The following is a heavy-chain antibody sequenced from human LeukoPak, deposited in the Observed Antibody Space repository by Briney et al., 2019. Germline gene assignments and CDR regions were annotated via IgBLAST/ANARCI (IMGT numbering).Heavy chain of an antibody. CDR1: GYTFTNYG. CDR2: ISAYNGNT. Sequence: ASVKVSCKASGYTFTNYGINWVRQAHGQGLEWMGWISAYNGNTNYAQNLQGRVTMTTDTSTSTAYMELWSLRSDDTAVYYCARGDYYFDYCGQGTLVTVSS. CDR3: ARGDYYFDY. D-gene: IGHD3/OR15-3a*01. J-gene: IGHJ4*02. V-gene: IGHV1-18*01.